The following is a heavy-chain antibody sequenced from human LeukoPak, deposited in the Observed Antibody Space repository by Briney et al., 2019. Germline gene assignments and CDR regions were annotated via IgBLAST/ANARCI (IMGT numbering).Heavy chain of an antibody. D-gene: IGHD6-13*01. Sequence: GGSLRLSCAASGFTFSSYEMNWVRQAPGKGLEWVSYISSSGSTIYYADSVEGRFTISRDNAKNSLYLQMNSLRAEDTAVYYCARSSSIDGLDAFDIWGQGTMVTVSS. CDR1: GFTFSSYE. V-gene: IGHV3-48*03. CDR2: ISSSGSTI. CDR3: ARSSSIDGLDAFDI. J-gene: IGHJ3*02.